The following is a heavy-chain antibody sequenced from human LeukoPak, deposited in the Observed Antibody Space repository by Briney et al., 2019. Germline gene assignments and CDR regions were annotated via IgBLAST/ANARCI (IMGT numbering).Heavy chain of an antibody. J-gene: IGHJ4*02. V-gene: IGHV3-30*02. CDR3: AKDNPIEEVLALGSGD. D-gene: IGHD3-3*02. Sequence: PGGSLRLSSAASGFAFSSYGMHWVRQAPSERRGWGAFIRYDGSEKFYADSVEGRFSISRENSKNTLYLQMNSLRIEDTAVYDCAKDNPIEEVLALGSGDWGQGTLVTVSS. CDR2: IRYDGSEK. CDR1: GFAFSSYG.